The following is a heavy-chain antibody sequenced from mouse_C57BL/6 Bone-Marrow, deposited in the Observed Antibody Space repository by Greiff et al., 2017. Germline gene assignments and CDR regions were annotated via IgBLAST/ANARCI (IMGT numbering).Heavy chain of an antibody. CDR3: AREVYGSSPYYAMDY. Sequence: QVQLQQPGAELVKPGASVKLSCKASGYTFTSYWMQWVKQRPGQGLEWIGEIDPSASYTNYTQKFKGKATLTVDTSSSTAYMQLSSLTSEDSAVYYCAREVYGSSPYYAMDYWGQGTSVTVSS. CDR2: IDPSASYT. D-gene: IGHD1-1*01. V-gene: IGHV1-50*01. CDR1: GYTFTSYW. J-gene: IGHJ4*01.